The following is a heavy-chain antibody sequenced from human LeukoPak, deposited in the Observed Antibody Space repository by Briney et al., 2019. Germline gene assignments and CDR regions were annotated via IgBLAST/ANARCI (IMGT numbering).Heavy chain of an antibody. V-gene: IGHV3-15*01. D-gene: IGHD3-9*01. CDR1: GFTFSNAW. CDR3: TIFTYYDILTGYSTFDY. Sequence: NPGGSLRLSCAASGFTFSNAWMSWVRQAPGKGLEWVGRIKSKTDGGTTDYAAPVKGRFTISRDDSKNTLYLQMNSLKTEDTAVYYCTIFTYYDILTGYSTFDYWGQGTLVTVSS. J-gene: IGHJ4*02. CDR2: IKSKTDGGTT.